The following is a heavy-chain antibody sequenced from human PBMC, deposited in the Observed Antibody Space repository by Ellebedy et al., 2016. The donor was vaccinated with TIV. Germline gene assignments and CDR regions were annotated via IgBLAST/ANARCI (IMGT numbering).Heavy chain of an antibody. CDR2: INPSGGST. V-gene: IGHV1-46*01. Sequence: ASVKVSXXASGYTFTSYYMHWVRQAPGQGLEWMGIINPSGGSTSYAQKFQGRVTMTRDTSASTAYMELSSLRSEDTAVYYCARELSDTAMVWYYYGMDVWGQGTTVTVSS. CDR3: ARELSDTAMVWYYYGMDV. CDR1: GYTFTSYY. J-gene: IGHJ6*02. D-gene: IGHD5-18*01.